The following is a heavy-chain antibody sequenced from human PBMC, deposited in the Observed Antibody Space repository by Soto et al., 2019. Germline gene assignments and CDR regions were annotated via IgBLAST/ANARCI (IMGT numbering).Heavy chain of an antibody. D-gene: IGHD1-26*01. V-gene: IGHV3-23*01. Sequence: WGSLRLSCAASGFTFSVYYMTWVRQAPGKGLEWVSSISGSGGSTYYADSVKGRFTISRDNSKNTLYLQMNSLRAEDTAVYYCATYSGNYERYGVYYGMDVWGQGTTVTVSS. CDR3: ATYSGNYERYGVYYGMDV. CDR2: ISGSGGST. J-gene: IGHJ6*02. CDR1: GFTFSVYY.